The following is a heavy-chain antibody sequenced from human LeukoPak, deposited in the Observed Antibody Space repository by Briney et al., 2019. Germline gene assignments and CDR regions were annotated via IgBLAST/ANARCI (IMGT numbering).Heavy chain of an antibody. CDR3: AREALADYVWGSYRHDAFDI. J-gene: IGHJ3*02. D-gene: IGHD3-16*02. V-gene: IGHV1-2*02. CDR1: GYTFTGYY. CDR2: INPNSGGT. Sequence: ASVKVSCKASGYTFTGYYMHWVRQAPGQGLEWMGWINPNSGGTNYAQKFQGRVTMTRDTSISTAYMELSRLRSDDTAVYYCAREALADYVWGSYRHDAFDIWGQGTMVTVSS.